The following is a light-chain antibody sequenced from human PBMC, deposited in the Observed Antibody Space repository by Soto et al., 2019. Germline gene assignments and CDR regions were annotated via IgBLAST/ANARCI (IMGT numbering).Light chain of an antibody. CDR1: QSISSS. J-gene: IGKJ1*01. Sequence: DIQMTQSPSSLSASVGDKVTITCRASQSISSSLNWYRQIPGSPPNLLIYAASSLQSGVPLRFSGSGSWTDFTLTISSLQPEDFATYFCQQSYSTPQTFGQGTRVEIK. CDR3: QQSYSTPQT. V-gene: IGKV1-39*01. CDR2: AAS.